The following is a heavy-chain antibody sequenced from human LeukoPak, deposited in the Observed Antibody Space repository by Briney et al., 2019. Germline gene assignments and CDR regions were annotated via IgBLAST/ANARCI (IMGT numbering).Heavy chain of an antibody. D-gene: IGHD1-7*01. CDR2: MNPNSGNT. Sequence: ASVKVSCKASGYTFTSYDINWVRQATGQGLEWMGWMNPNSGNTGYAQKFQGRVTITRNTSISTAYMELSSLTSDDTAVYYCARDHSNWNYAPDFWGQGTLVIVSS. CDR3: ARDHSNWNYAPDF. CDR1: GYTFTSYD. V-gene: IGHV1-8*03. J-gene: IGHJ4*02.